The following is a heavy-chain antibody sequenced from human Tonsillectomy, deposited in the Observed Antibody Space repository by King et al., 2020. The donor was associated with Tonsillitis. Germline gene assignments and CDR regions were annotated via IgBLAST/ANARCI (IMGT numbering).Heavy chain of an antibody. V-gene: IGHV3-30*04. CDR2: ISYDGRNK. CDR1: GFNFTNYA. Sequence: VQLVESGGGVVQPGRSLRLSCAASGFNFTNYAMHWVRQAPGKGLEWVSVISYDGRNKYHADSVKGRFTISRDNSKNTLYLQMNSLRAEDTAVYYCATYEVQLWSPFDYWGQGTLVTVSS. D-gene: IGHD5-24*01. CDR3: ATYEVQLWSPFDY. J-gene: IGHJ4*02.